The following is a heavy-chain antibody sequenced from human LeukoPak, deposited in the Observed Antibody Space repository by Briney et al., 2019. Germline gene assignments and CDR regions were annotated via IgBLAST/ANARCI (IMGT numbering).Heavy chain of an antibody. CDR3: ARDSYGWHDRWDY. CDR2: IGTTSSYI. CDR1: GFTFSSYG. Sequence: PGGSLRLSCAASGFTFSSYGITWVRQAPGKGLEWVSFIGTTSSYIYYADSVKGRFTISRDNAKNSVYLQMNSLRAEDTAVYYCARDSYGWHDRWDYWGQGTLVTVSS. J-gene: IGHJ4*02. V-gene: IGHV3-21*01. D-gene: IGHD1-1*01.